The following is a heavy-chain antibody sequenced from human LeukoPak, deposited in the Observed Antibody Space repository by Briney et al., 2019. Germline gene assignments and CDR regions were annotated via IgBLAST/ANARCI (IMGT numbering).Heavy chain of an antibody. J-gene: IGHJ4*02. CDR3: AKAPHPSDYDSTGYYFDY. Sequence: PGGSLRLSCAASGFTFDDYTMHWVRHAPGKGLEWVSLISWDGGSTYYADSVKGRFTISRDNSKNSLYLQMNSLRTEDTALYYCAKAPHPSDYDSTGYYFDYWGQGTLVTVSS. V-gene: IGHV3-43*01. CDR1: GFTFDDYT. D-gene: IGHD5-12*01. CDR2: ISWDGGST.